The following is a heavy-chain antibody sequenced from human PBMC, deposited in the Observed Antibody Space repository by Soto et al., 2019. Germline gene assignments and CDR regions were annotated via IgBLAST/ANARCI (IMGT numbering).Heavy chain of an antibody. CDR3: AKARSGSYYARAYYGMDV. V-gene: IGHV3-9*01. D-gene: IGHD1-26*01. CDR2: ISWNSGSI. CDR1: GFTFDDYA. Sequence: EVQLVESGGGLVQPGRSLRLSCAASGFTFDDYAMHWVRQAPGKGLEWVSGISWNSGSIGYADSVKGRFTICRDSAKNSLYLQMNSLRAEDTALYYCAKARSGSYYARAYYGMDVWGQGTTVTVSS. J-gene: IGHJ6*02.